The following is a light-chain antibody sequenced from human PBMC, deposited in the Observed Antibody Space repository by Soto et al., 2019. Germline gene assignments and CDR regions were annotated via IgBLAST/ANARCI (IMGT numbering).Light chain of an antibody. CDR3: SSYTSSSTL. Sequence: QSALTQPASLSGSPGQSITISCPGTSSDVGGYNYVSWYQQHPGKAPKLMISEVSNRPSGVSNRFSGSKSGNTASLTISGLQAEDEADYYCSSYTSSSTLFGGGTKLTVL. CDR1: SSDVGGYNY. V-gene: IGLV2-14*01. CDR2: EVS. J-gene: IGLJ2*01.